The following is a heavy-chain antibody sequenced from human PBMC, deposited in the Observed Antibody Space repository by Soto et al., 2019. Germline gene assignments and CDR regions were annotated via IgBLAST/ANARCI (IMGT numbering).Heavy chain of an antibody. D-gene: IGHD1-1*01. J-gene: IGHJ4*02. CDR2: IKTKPDDGTI. CDR1: GLIFSDVW. CDR3: TTSNLGVDF. Sequence: GESLRLSCAASGLIFSDVWMTWVRQAPGKGLEWVGRIKTKPDDGTIDYAAPVRGRFTISRDDSKNTLYLQMTSLTPDGTGVYYCTTSNLGVDFWGPGTLVTVSS. V-gene: IGHV3-15*01.